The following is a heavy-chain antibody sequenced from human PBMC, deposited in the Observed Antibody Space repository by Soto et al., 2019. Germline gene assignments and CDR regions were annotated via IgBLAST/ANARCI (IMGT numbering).Heavy chain of an antibody. J-gene: IGHJ5*02. V-gene: IGHV1-46*01. CDR3: ARDSGEWFGELRNTSNWFDP. CDR2: INPSGGST. CDR1: GYTFTSYY. Sequence: PRASVKVSCKASGYTFTSYYMHWVRQAPGQGLEWMGIINPSGGSTSYAQKFQGRVTMTRDTSTSTVYMELSSLRSEDTAVYYCARDSGEWFGELRNTSNWFDPWGQGTLVTVSS. D-gene: IGHD3-10*01.